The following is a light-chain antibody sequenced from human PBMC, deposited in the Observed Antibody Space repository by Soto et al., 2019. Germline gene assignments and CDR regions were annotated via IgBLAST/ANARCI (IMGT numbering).Light chain of an antibody. J-gene: IGKJ5*01. CDR3: QQANSFPIT. CDR1: QDISNY. V-gene: IGKV1-12*01. Sequence: DIQMTQSPSSLSASVGDRVTIACQASQDISNYLHWYQQKPGKAPKLLIYDASSLESGVPSRFSGSGSGTDFTLTISSLQPEDFATYYCQQANSFPITFGQGTRLEI. CDR2: DAS.